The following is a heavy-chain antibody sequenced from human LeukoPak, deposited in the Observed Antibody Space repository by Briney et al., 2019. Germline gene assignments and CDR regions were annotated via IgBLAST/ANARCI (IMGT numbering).Heavy chain of an antibody. D-gene: IGHD1-1*01. V-gene: IGHV1-18*01. CDR2: ISAYNGNT. Sequence: ASVKVSCHASGYPFPSYGISWVRQAPGQGREWMGWISAYNGNTNYSQKLQGRVTMTTDTSTSTAYMELRSLRSDDTAVYYCARVRYESNWFDPWGQGTLVTVSS. CDR1: GYPFPSYG. J-gene: IGHJ5*02. CDR3: ARVRYESNWFDP.